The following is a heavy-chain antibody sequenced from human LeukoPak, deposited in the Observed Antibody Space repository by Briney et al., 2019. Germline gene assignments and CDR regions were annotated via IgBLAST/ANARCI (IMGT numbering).Heavy chain of an antibody. Sequence: PSETLSLTCAVYGGSFSGYYWSWIRQPPGKGLEWIEEINHSGSTNYNPSLKSRVTISVDTSKNQFSLKLSSVTAADTAVYYCARGRIAARQIFTYYYYGMDVWGQGTTVTVSS. V-gene: IGHV4-34*01. CDR3: ARGRIAARQIFTYYYYGMDV. CDR2: INHSGST. J-gene: IGHJ6*02. D-gene: IGHD6-6*01. CDR1: GGSFSGYY.